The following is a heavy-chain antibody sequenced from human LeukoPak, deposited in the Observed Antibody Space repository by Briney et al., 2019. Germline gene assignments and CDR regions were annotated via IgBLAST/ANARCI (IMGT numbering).Heavy chain of an antibody. Sequence: GGSLRLSCAASGFTFSDHFLDWVRQAPGKGLEWVGRIRNKPKGYTTEYAASVKGRFTISRDTAKDSLYLQMNSLRAEDTAVYYCARDRGHSGYDLYDYWGQGTLVTVSS. D-gene: IGHD5-12*01. J-gene: IGHJ4*02. CDR3: ARDRGHSGYDLYDY. V-gene: IGHV3-72*01. CDR2: IRNKPKGYTT. CDR1: GFTFSDHF.